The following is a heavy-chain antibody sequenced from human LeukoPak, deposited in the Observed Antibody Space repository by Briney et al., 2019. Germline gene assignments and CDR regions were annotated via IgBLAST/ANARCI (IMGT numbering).Heavy chain of an antibody. CDR2: IYYSGST. V-gene: IGHV4-39*07. Sequence: SETLSLTCTVSGGSISSSSYYWGWIRQPPGKGLEWIGSIYYSGSTYYNPSLKSRVTISVDRSKNQFSLKLSSVTAADTAVYYCARAWGGSYAKYFQHWGQGTLVTVSS. J-gene: IGHJ1*01. D-gene: IGHD1-26*01. CDR3: ARAWGGSYAKYFQH. CDR1: GGSISSSSYY.